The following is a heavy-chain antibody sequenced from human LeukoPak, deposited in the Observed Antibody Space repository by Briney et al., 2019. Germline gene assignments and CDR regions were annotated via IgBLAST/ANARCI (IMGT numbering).Heavy chain of an antibody. CDR3: ARHPQTPFDILAGTTRPHWFDP. D-gene: IGHD3-9*01. Sequence: PGGSLRLSCAASGFTFSGYYMSWIRQAPGKGLEWVSYISSSSSCTYYADSVKGRFTISRDNAKNSLYLQLHSLRAADPAVYYCARHPQTPFDILAGTTRPHWFDPWPQGPVVRVSS. V-gene: IGHV3-11*03. CDR1: GFTFSGYY. J-gene: IGHJ5*02. CDR2: ISSSSSCT.